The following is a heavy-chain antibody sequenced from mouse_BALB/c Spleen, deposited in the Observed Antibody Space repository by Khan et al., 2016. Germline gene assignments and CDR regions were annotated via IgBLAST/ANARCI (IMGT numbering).Heavy chain of an antibody. Sequence: VQLQQSGPELVKPGASVKMSCKASGYTFTSYVMHWVKQKPGQGLEWIGYINPYNDGTKYNEKFKGKATLTSDKSSSTAYMELSSLTSEDSAVYYCERSGFNAWFAYWGQGTLVTVSA. CDR3: ERSGFNAWFAY. V-gene: IGHV1S136*01. D-gene: IGHD3-1*01. CDR2: INPYNDGT. J-gene: IGHJ3*01. CDR1: GYTFTSYV.